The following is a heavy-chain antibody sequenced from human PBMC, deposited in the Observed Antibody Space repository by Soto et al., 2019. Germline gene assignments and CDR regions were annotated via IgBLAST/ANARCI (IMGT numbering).Heavy chain of an antibody. CDR3: ARGLPAACIDWLDH. CDR2: VSSTGSR. J-gene: IGHJ5*02. CDR1: GGSISNYY. V-gene: IGHV4-4*07. D-gene: IGHD6-25*01. Sequence: SETLSLTCSVSGGSISNYYWSWLRQSAEKRLEWIGRVSSTGSRYYNPSHTCRVTISVDRSKSQFSLNLNSVTAAPTPVNHCARGLPAACIDWLDHWGQGTPLTVYS.